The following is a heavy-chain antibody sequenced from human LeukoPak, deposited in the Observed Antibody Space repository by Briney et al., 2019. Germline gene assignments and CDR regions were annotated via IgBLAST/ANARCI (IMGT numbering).Heavy chain of an antibody. CDR2: IQQNGGDK. CDR1: GFIFSNYW. D-gene: IGHD3-10*01. CDR3: ARVVSMVRGVISYYFDY. J-gene: IGHJ4*02. V-gene: IGHV3-7*01. Sequence: GGSLRLSCAASGFIFSNYWMSWVRQAPGKGLEWVANIQQNGGDKYYVDSVKGRFTISRDNAKNSLYLQMNSLRAEDTAVYYCARVVSMVRGVISYYFDYWGQGTLVTVSS.